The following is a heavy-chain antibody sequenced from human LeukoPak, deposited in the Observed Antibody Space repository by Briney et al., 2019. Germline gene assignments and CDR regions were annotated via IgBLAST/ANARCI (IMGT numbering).Heavy chain of an antibody. V-gene: IGHV4-34*01. D-gene: IGHD2-2*01. Sequence: SETLSLTCAVYGGSFSGYYWSWIRQPPGKGLEWIGEINHSGSTNYNPSLKSRVTISVDTSKNQFSLKLSPVTAADTAVYYCASAPGYCSSTSCYAMSYYYYYGMDVWGKGTTVTVSS. CDR1: GGSFSGYY. CDR2: INHSGST. J-gene: IGHJ6*04. CDR3: ASAPGYCSSTSCYAMSYYYYYGMDV.